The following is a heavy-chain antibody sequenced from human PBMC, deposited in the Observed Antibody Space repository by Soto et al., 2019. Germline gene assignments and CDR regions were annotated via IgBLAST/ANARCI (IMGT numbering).Heavy chain of an antibody. CDR2: IIPIFGTA. CDR1: GGTFSSYA. D-gene: IGHD2-15*01. CDR3: ARALGYCSGGSCYFNWFDP. V-gene: IGHV1-69*06. Sequence: QVQLVQSGAEVKKPGSSVKVSCKASGGTFSSYAISWLRQAPGQGLEWMGGIIPIFGTANYAQKFQGRVTITADKSTSTAYMELSSLRSEDTAVYYCARALGYCSGGSCYFNWFDPWGQGTVVTVSS. J-gene: IGHJ5*02.